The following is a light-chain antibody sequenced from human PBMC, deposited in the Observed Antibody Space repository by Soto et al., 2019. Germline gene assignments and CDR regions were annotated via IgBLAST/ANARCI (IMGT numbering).Light chain of an antibody. J-gene: IGLJ1*01. CDR3: NSYTSSSTLYV. CDR2: EVS. CDR1: SSDVGGYNY. Sequence: QSALTQPASVSGSPGQSITVSCTGTSSDVGGYNYVSWYQQHPGKVPKLMIYEVSNRPSGVSNRFSGSKSGNTASLTISGLQAEDEADYYCNSYTSSSTLYVFGTGTKLTVL. V-gene: IGLV2-14*01.